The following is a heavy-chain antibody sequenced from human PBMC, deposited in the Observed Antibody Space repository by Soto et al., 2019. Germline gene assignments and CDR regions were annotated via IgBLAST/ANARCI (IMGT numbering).Heavy chain of an antibody. J-gene: IGHJ5*02. D-gene: IGHD2-2*01. CDR2: MNPNSGNT. Sequence: GASVKXSCKASGYTFTSYDINWVRQATGQGLEWMGWMNPNSGNTGYAQKFQGRVTMTRNTSISTAYMELSSLRSEDTAVYYCARVGAGCSSTSCHNWFDPWGQGTLVTLSS. CDR1: GYTFTSYD. CDR3: ARVGAGCSSTSCHNWFDP. V-gene: IGHV1-8*01.